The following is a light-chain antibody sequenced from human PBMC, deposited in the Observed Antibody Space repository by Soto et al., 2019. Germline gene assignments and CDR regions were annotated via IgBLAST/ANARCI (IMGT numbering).Light chain of an antibody. J-gene: IGLJ1*01. CDR3: QSYDRSLSGSYV. CDR1: TSNIGAGYD. V-gene: IGLV1-40*01. Sequence: QPVLTQPPSVSGAPGQRVTIACTGSTSNIGAGYDVHWYQQLPGTAPKVLIHGNTNRPSGVPDRFSGSKSGTSASLAITGLQAEDEADYYCQSYDRSLSGSYVFGTGTKVTVL. CDR2: GNT.